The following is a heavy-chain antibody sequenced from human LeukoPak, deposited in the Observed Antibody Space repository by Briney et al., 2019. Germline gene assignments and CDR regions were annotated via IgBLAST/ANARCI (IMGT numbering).Heavy chain of an antibody. CDR2: ISSSGSTI. CDR3: SRRDAKRGVFDF. Sequence: PGGSLRLSCTASGFTFRSYEMNWVRQAPGKGLEWVSYISSSGSTIYYADSVKGRFTISRDTAKNSLYLQMNSLRAEDTAVYYCSRRDAKRGVFDFWGQGTMVTVSS. V-gene: IGHV3-48*03. CDR1: GFTFRSYE. D-gene: IGHD5-24*01. J-gene: IGHJ3*01.